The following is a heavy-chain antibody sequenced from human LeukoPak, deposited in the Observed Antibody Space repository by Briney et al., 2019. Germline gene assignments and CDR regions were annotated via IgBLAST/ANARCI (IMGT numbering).Heavy chain of an antibody. CDR3: ARDLATMVRGAYYFDY. V-gene: IGHV3-48*04. Sequence: PGGSLRLSCAASGFTFSSYSMNWVRQAPGKGLEWVSYISSSSSTIYYADSVKGRFTISRDNAKNSLYLQMNSLRAEDTAVYYCARDLATMVRGAYYFDYWGQGTLVTVSS. CDR2: ISSSSSTI. CDR1: GFTFSSYS. J-gene: IGHJ4*02. D-gene: IGHD3-10*01.